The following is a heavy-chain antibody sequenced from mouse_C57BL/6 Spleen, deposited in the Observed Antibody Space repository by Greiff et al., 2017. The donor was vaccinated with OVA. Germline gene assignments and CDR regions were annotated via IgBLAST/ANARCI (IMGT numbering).Heavy chain of an antibody. CDR2: IWSDGST. J-gene: IGHJ1*03. CDR3: ARHQAYYYGSPGYFDV. Sequence: QVQLKESGPGLVAPSQSLSITCTVSGFSLTSYGVHWVRQPPGKGLEWLVVIWSDGSTTYNSALKSRLSISKDNSKSQVFLKMNSLQTDDTAMYYCARHQAYYYGSPGYFDVWGTGTTVTVSS. CDR1: GFSLTSYG. D-gene: IGHD1-1*01. V-gene: IGHV2-6-1*01.